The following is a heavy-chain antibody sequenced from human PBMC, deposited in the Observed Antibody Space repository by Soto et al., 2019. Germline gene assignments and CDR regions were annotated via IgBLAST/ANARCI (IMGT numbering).Heavy chain of an antibody. CDR2: ICSDGSNK. Sequence: GGSLRLSCAASGFTFSSYGMHWVRQAPGKGLEWMSVICSDGSNKYYADSVKGRFTIPRDNAKKTLFLQMNSLRDEDTAVYYCAREGYYLNWFDPWGQGTLVTVSS. CDR1: GFTFSSYG. CDR3: AREGYYLNWFDP. V-gene: IGHV3-33*01. D-gene: IGHD3-10*01. J-gene: IGHJ5*02.